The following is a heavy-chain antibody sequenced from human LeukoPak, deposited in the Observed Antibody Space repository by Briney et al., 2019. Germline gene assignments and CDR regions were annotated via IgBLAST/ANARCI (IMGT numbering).Heavy chain of an antibody. CDR2: IYRDGSS. J-gene: IGHJ4*02. CDR3: ARSFYDILIGYYQYFDY. D-gene: IGHD3-9*01. Sequence: GALRLSCVASGLSVSSNYMSWVRQAPGKGLEWVSVIYRDGSSYYAESVKGRFTISRDNSKNTPYIQMNSLRAEDTAVYYCARSFYDILIGYYQYFDYWGQGTLVTVSS. V-gene: IGHV3-66*01. CDR1: GLSVSSNY.